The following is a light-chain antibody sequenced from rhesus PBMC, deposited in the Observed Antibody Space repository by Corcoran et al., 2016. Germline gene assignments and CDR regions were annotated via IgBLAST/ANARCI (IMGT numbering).Light chain of an antibody. CDR1: ENVNNY. CDR3: QQCYGTPCT. J-gene: IGKJ3*01. V-gene: IGKV1-74*01. Sequence: DIQVTQSPSYLSASVGDRVTITCRASENVNNYLNWYQQKPGKAPKLLISKASTLLSGVPSSFSGSGSGTDYTFTISSLQPEDVASYYCQQCYGTPCTFGPGTKLDIK. CDR2: KAS.